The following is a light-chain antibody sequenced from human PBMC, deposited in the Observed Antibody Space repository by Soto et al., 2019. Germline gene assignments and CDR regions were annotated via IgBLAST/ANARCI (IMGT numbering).Light chain of an antibody. CDR1: QSVSSSY. V-gene: IGKV3-20*01. J-gene: IGKJ5*01. CDR2: GAS. CDR3: QQYGGSLIT. Sequence: LTQSPATLSVSPGERATLSCRASQSVSSSYLAWYQQKPGQAPRLLIYGASSRATGIPDRFSGSGSGTDFTLTISRLEPEDFAVYYCQQYGGSLITFGQGTRLEIK.